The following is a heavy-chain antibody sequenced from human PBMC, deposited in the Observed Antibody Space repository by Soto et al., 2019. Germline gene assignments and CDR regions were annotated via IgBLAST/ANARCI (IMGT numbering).Heavy chain of an antibody. D-gene: IGHD2-2*01. CDR3: AKAACSSSVCAFHS. CDR1: GFTFTNFT. CDR2: VSGGGDIT. V-gene: IGHV3-23*01. J-gene: IGHJ4*02. Sequence: PGGSLRLSCAASGFTFTNFTMSWVRQAPGKGLEWVSSVSGGGDITYYADSVKGRFTISRDNSKNTLFLQMNSLIAEDTAVYYWAKAACSSSVCAFHSWGKGTLFTVSS.